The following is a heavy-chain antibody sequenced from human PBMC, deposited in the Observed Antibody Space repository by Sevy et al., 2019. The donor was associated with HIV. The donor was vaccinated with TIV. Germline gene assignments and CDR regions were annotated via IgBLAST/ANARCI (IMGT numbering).Heavy chain of an antibody. Sequence: GGSLRLSCVAFGFTYNGYGMHWVRQAPGKGLEWVAVIWYDGSNKEYADSVKGRFTISRDNSKNTLYLQMNNLRAEDTAVYYCARESIAVAGIGYYFHYWGQGTLVTVSS. CDR1: GFTYNGYG. CDR3: ARESIAVAGIGYYFHY. V-gene: IGHV3-33*01. CDR2: IWYDGSNK. D-gene: IGHD6-19*01. J-gene: IGHJ4*02.